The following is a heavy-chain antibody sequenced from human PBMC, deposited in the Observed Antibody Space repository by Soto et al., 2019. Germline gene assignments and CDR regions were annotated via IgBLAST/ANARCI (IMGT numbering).Heavy chain of an antibody. CDR2: IYYSGST. V-gene: IGHV4-31*01. D-gene: IGHD3-22*01. CDR3: ASQAVYYDSSGAWFDP. CDR1: GGSISSGGYY. Sequence: QVQLQESGPGLVKPSQTLSLTCTVSGGSISSGGYYWSWIRQHPGKGLEWIGYIYYSGSTYYNPSIKSPITITVDPSKNQFSLKLSSVTAADTAVYSCASQAVYYDSSGAWFDPWGQGTLVTVSS. J-gene: IGHJ5*02.